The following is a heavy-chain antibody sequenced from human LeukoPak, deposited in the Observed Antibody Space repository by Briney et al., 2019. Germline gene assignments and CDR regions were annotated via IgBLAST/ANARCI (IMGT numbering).Heavy chain of an antibody. CDR1: GGSISSNLHY. Sequence: PSETLSLTCTVAGGSISSNLHYWDWIRQAPGKGLEWIGCLLYTGYNWYNPSLKSRVTISVDTSMHDLSLRLTSVCATCGARYLSPRRGSSSGGTYAGMDVWGQGTSVTVSS. V-gene: IGHV4-39*02. CDR3: PRRGSSSGGTYAGMDV. J-gene: IGHJ6*02. CDR2: LLYTGYN. D-gene: IGHD2-15*01.